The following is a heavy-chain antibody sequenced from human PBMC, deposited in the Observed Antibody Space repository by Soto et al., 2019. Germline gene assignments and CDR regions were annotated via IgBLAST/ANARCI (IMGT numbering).Heavy chain of an antibody. J-gene: IGHJ4*02. V-gene: IGHV4-31*03. Sequence: QVQLRESGPGLVKPSQTLSLTCTVSSGSITSVNSYWSWIRQFPGKGLEWIGYIYYSGSSYYNPSLKGRVTISEDTSKKQFSLKLNSVTAADTAVYYCARGRSGWSSIRLDDWGQGTLVTVSS. CDR1: SGSITSVNSY. CDR3: ARGRSGWSSIRLDD. CDR2: IYYSGSS. D-gene: IGHD6-19*01.